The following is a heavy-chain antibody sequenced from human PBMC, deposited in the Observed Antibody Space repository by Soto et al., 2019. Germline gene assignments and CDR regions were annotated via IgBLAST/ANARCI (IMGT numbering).Heavy chain of an antibody. CDR3: TRELRRWPRGLNGFDY. CDR1: GFTFGDYA. J-gene: IGHJ4*02. CDR2: IRSKAYGGTT. D-gene: IGHD1-1*01. V-gene: IGHV3-49*03. Sequence: GGSLRLSCTASGFTFGDYAMSWFRQAPGKGLEWVGFIRSKAYGGTTEYAASVKGRFTISRDDSKSIAYLQMNSLKTEDTAVYYCTRELRRWPRGLNGFDYWGQGTLVTVSS.